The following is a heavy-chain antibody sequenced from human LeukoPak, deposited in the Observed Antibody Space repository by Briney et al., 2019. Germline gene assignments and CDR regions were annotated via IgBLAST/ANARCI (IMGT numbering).Heavy chain of an antibody. CDR1: GFTFSSYV. J-gene: IGHJ4*02. Sequence: GGSLRLSCAASGFTFSSYVMSWVRQAPGKGLEWVSSISNSGGSTYYADSVKGRFTISRDNSKNTLYLQMNSLRAEDTAVYYCARSRYCGDDCYYFDYWGQGTLVAVSS. D-gene: IGHD2-21*02. CDR3: ARSRYCGDDCYYFDY. CDR2: ISNSGGST. V-gene: IGHV3-23*01.